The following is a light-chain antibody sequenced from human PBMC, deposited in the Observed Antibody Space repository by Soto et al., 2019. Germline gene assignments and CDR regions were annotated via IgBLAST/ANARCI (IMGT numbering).Light chain of an antibody. CDR1: QSIVINF. V-gene: IGKV3-20*01. Sequence: EIVLTQSPGTLSLSPGERATLSCRASQSIVINFLAWYQQKSSQAPRLLIFGASNRDTGIPDRFSGGGSGTDFSLTISRLEPEDFAVYYCQQYGSAPLTFGQGTRLEIK. CDR3: QQYGSAPLT. CDR2: GAS. J-gene: IGKJ5*01.